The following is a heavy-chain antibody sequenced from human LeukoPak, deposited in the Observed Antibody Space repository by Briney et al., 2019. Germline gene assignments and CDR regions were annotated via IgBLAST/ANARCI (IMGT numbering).Heavy chain of an antibody. Sequence: GGSLRLSCAVSGFTFSSYAMSWVRQFRGKGLEWVSAISGSGGSTYYADSVKGRFTISRDNSKYTLYLQMNSLRAEDTAVYYCAKGRRWFGEFDDAFDIWGQGTMVTVSS. J-gene: IGHJ3*02. D-gene: IGHD3-10*01. CDR2: ISGSGGST. V-gene: IGHV3-23*01. CDR3: AKGRRWFGEFDDAFDI. CDR1: GFTFSSYA.